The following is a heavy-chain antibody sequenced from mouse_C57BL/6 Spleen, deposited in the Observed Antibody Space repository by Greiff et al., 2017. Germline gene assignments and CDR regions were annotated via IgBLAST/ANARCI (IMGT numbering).Heavy chain of an antibody. CDR1: GYSFTGYY. V-gene: IGHV1-42*01. D-gene: IGHD1-1*01. CDR3: ARDYGSIYGDY. CDR2: INPSTGGT. J-gene: IGHJ2*01. Sequence: VQLQQSGPELVKPGASVKISCKASGYSFTGYYMNWVKQSPEKSLEWIGEINPSTGGTTYNQKFKAKATLTVDKSSSTAYMQLKSLTSEDSAVYYCARDYGSIYGDYWGQGTTLTVSS.